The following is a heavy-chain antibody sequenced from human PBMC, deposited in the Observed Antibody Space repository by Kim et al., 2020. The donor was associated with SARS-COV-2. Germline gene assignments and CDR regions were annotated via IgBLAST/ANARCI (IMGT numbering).Heavy chain of an antibody. J-gene: IGHJ4*02. CDR3: ARTYYYDSSGYWGKNKFDY. CDR1: GFTFSSDW. V-gene: IGHV3-7*01. Sequence: GGSLRLSCAASGFTFSSDWMSWVRQAPGKGLEWVANIKQDGSEKYYVDSVKGRFTISRDNAKNSLYLKMNSLRAEDTAVYYCARTYYYDSSGYWGKNKFDYGGQGTLVPVSS. D-gene: IGHD3-22*01. CDR2: IKQDGSEK.